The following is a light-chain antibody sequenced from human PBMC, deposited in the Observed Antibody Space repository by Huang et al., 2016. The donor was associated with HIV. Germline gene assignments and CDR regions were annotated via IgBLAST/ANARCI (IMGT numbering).Light chain of an antibody. V-gene: IGKV3-11*01. CDR3: RQRCSWPLT. J-gene: IGKJ4*01. CDR1: QSVRNY. Sequence: EIVLTQSPASLALAPGERATLSCRARQSVRNYLAWYQQKPGQAPRLLIFDAANRATDSPARLRGSGCGTDFTLTISSLVPDDFAVYYCRQRCSWPLTFGGGTKVEIK. CDR2: DAA.